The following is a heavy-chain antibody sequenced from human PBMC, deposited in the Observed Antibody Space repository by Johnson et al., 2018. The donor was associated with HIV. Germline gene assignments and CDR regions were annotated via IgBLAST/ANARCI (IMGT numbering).Heavy chain of an antibody. V-gene: IGHV3-30*02. Sequence: QLVESGGGVVQPGGSLRLSCAASGFTFSSYGMHWVRQAPGKGLEWVAFIRYDGSNKYYVDSVKGRFTISRDNSKNTLYLQMNSLRAEDTAVYYCAKDLRGYSYGLGAFDIWGQGTMVTVSS. CDR2: IRYDGSNK. CDR3: AKDLRGYSYGLGAFDI. D-gene: IGHD5-18*01. J-gene: IGHJ3*02. CDR1: GFTFSSYG.